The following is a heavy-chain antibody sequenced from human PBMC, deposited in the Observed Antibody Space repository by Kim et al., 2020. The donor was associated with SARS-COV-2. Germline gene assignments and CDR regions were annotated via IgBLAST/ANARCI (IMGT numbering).Heavy chain of an antibody. Sequence: GGSLRLSCAVSGFTVSSNYMSWVRQAPGKGLEWVSVIYSGGSTYYADSVRGRFTISRDNSKNTLYLQMNSLRAEDTAVYYCARNPFYYDSGGYYYGDYWGQGTLVTVSS. J-gene: IGHJ4*02. D-gene: IGHD3-22*01. CDR3: ARNPFYYDSGGYYYGDY. CDR1: GFTVSSNY. V-gene: IGHV3-66*01. CDR2: IYSGGST.